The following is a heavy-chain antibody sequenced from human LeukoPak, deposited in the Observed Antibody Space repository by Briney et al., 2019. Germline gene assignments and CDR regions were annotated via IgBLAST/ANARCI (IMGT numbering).Heavy chain of an antibody. Sequence: VASVTVSFKASGGTFSSYAISWVRQAPGQGLEWMGGIIPIFGTANYAQKFQGRVTITADESTSTAYMELSSLRSEDTAVYYCARDSGIAVAAAFDYWGQGTLVTVSS. CDR2: IIPIFGTA. CDR3: ARDSGIAVAAAFDY. J-gene: IGHJ4*02. CDR1: GGTFSSYA. V-gene: IGHV1-69*13. D-gene: IGHD6-19*01.